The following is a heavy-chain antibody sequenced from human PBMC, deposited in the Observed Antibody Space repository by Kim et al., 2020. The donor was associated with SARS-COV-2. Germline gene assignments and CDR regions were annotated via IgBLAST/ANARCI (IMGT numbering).Heavy chain of an antibody. CDR1: GFTFRSYT. D-gene: IGHD1-7*01. J-gene: IGHJ6*02. CDR3: ARERTKNRPYAMDV. V-gene: IGHV3-21*01. CDR2: LSTSSTYI. Sequence: GGSLRLSCAASGFTFRSYTMNWVRQAPGKGLEWVSSLSTSSTYIYYADSVKGRFTISRDNAKNSLYLQMNSLRAEDTAVYYCARERTKNRPYAMDVWGQGTTVTVSS.